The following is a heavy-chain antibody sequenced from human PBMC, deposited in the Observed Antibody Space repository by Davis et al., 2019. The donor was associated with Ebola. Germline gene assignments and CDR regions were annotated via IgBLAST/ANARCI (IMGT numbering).Heavy chain of an antibody. D-gene: IGHD2-2*01. V-gene: IGHV3-23*01. CDR3: ARGWDIVLLPATMAAAFDI. CDR2: ISGSGGST. Sequence: GESLKISCAASGFTFSSYAMSWVRQAPGKGLEWVSAISGSGGSTYYADSVKGRFTISRDNSKNTLYLQMNSLRAEDTAVYYCARGWDIVLLPATMAAAFDIWGQGTMVTVSS. CDR1: GFTFSSYA. J-gene: IGHJ3*02.